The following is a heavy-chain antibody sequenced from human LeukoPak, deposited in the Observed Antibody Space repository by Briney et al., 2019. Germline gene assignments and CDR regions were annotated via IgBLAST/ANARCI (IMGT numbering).Heavy chain of an antibody. Sequence: PGGSLRLSCAASGFTFDTYGMSWVRQAPGKGLEWVSSISGSGNHMYYKDSVKGRFTISRDNSKNTLLLQMNSLRAEDSAVYYCAKGGHPAVVTTRFDSWGQGTLVTVSS. D-gene: IGHD2-21*02. CDR1: GFTFDTYG. CDR3: AKGGHPAVVTTRFDS. J-gene: IGHJ5*01. CDR2: ISGSGNHM. V-gene: IGHV3-23*01.